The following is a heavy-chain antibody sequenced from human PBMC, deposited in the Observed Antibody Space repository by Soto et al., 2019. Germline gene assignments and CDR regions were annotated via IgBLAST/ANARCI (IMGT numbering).Heavy chain of an antibody. CDR1: GFTFSGSA. Sequence: EVQLVESGGGLVQPGGSLKLSCAVSGFTFSGSAMHWVRQASGKGLEWVGRIRSKSNSYATAYAASVKGRFTISRDASKNSAYLQMNSLKSEDTAVYYCTRGYGDCVRDYGGEGTLVTVSP. CDR3: TRGYGDCVRDY. J-gene: IGHJ4*02. V-gene: IGHV3-73*01. CDR2: IRSKSNSYAT. D-gene: IGHD4-17*01.